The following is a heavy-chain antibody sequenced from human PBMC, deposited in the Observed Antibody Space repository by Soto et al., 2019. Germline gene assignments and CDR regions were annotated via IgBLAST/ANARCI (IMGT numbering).Heavy chain of an antibody. Sequence: EVQLVESGGGLVQPGGSLRLSCAASGFTFSTYEMNWVRQAPGKGLEWVSYITESGTTIYYADSVKGRFTISRDNSKNTLYLQMNSLRAEDTAVYYCAKPYDFWSGYLFSTYFDYWGQGTLVTVSS. J-gene: IGHJ4*02. CDR3: AKPYDFWSGYLFSTYFDY. CDR2: ITESGTTI. CDR1: GFTFSTYE. V-gene: IGHV3-48*03. D-gene: IGHD3-3*01.